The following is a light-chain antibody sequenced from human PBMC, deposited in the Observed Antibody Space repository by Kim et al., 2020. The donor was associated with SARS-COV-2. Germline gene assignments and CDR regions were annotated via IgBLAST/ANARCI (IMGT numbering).Light chain of an antibody. CDR2: DNS. Sequence: ELTQPPSASGIPGQKVAISCSGSSTNIGINVVNWYQQLPGTAPKLLMFDNSQRPSGVPDRFSGSKSGTSASLAISGLQSEDEADYYCATWDDSLHGVVFGGGTQLTVL. CDR1: STNIGINV. J-gene: IGLJ2*01. V-gene: IGLV1-44*01. CDR3: ATWDDSLHGVV.